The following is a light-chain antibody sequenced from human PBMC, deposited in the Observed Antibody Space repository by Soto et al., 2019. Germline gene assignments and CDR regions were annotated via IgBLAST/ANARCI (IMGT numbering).Light chain of an antibody. V-gene: IGLV1-40*01. CDR3: QSYDSTLSARYV. Sequence: QSVLTQPPSVSGVPGQRVTISCTGSSSNIGAGYDVHWYQQRPGTAPKLLIFGNTNRPSGVPDRFSGSKSGTSASLAITGLQAEDEGDYYCQSYDSTLSARYVFGTGTKVPS. CDR1: SSNIGAGYD. CDR2: GNT. J-gene: IGLJ1*01.